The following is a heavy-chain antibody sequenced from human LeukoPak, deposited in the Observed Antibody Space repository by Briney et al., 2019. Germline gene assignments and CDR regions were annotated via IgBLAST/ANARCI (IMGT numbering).Heavy chain of an antibody. J-gene: IGHJ4*02. CDR2: IIPIFGTA. V-gene: IGHV1-69*01. CDR3: ARVRATVTTGYYFDY. D-gene: IGHD4-17*01. CDR1: GGTFSSYA. Sequence: SVKVSCKASGGTFSSYAISWVRQAPGQGLEWMGGIIPIFGTANYAQKFQGRVTITADESTSTAYMEPSSLRSEDTAVNYCARVRATVTTGYYFDYWGQGTLVTVSS.